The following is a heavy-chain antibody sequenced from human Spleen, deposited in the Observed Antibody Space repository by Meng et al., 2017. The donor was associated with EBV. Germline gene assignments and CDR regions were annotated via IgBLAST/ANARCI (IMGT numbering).Heavy chain of an antibody. CDR2: IIHTGET. Sequence: QVQLQQGGAGLLKPSETLSLTWAVNGGSFSGHYWTWIRQTPGKGLEWIGEIIHTGETNYNPSLTSRVTISRDTSKKHLSLRLNSVTAADTAVYYCVRGGEGDGYSLPYWGQGTLVTVSS. J-gene: IGHJ4*02. CDR1: GGSFSGHY. CDR3: VRGGEGDGYSLPY. V-gene: IGHV4-34*02. D-gene: IGHD5-24*01.